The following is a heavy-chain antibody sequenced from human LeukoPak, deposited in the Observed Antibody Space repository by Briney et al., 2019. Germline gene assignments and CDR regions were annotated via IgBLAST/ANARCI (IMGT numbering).Heavy chain of an antibody. CDR2: INPNSGGT. Sequence: ASVKVSCKASGGTFSSYAISWVRQAPGQGLEWMGRINPNSGGTNYAQKFQGRVTMTRDTSISTAYMELSRLRSDDTAVYYCARAKMGYYDSSGYYFLFDYWGQGTLVTVSS. CDR3: ARAKMGYYDSSGYYFLFDY. D-gene: IGHD3-22*01. J-gene: IGHJ4*02. CDR1: GGTFSSYA. V-gene: IGHV1-2*06.